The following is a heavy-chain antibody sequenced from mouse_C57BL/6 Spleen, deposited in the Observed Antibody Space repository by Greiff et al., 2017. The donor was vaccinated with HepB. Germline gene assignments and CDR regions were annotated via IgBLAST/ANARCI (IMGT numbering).Heavy chain of an antibody. CDR3: ARNYGSSYYYAMDY. J-gene: IGHJ4*01. CDR2: IHPNSGST. Sequence: QVQLKQSGAELVKPGASVKLSCKASGYTFTSYWMHWVKQRPGQGLEWIGMIHPNSGSTNYNEKFKSKATLTVDKSSSTAYMQLSSLTSEDSAVYYCARNYGSSYYYAMDYWGQGTSVTVSS. D-gene: IGHD1-1*01. CDR1: GYTFTSYW. V-gene: IGHV1-64*01.